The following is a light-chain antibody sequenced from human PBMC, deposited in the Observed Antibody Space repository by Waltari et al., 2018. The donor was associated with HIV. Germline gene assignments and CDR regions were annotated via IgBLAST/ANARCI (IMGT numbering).Light chain of an antibody. CDR3: QQANSFPPT. Sequence: DIQMTQSPSSVSASVGDRVTITCRASQGIGSWLAWYQQKSGKAPALLIYAAKSLQSGVPSRFSGSGSGTEFTLTINNMQPEDFAIYYCQQANSFPPTFGQGTKVEIK. J-gene: IGKJ1*01. CDR1: QGIGSW. CDR2: AAK. V-gene: IGKV1-12*01.